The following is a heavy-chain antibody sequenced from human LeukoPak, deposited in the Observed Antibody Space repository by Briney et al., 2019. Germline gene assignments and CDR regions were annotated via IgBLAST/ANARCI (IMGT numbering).Heavy chain of an antibody. V-gene: IGHV3-11*01. D-gene: IGHD2-15*01. Sequence: GGSLRLSCAASGFTFSDYYMSWIRQAPGKGLEWVSYISSSGSTIYYADSVKGRFTISRDNAKNSLYLQMNSLRAEDTAVYYCARDMARYSLARCDYWGQGTLVTVSS. J-gene: IGHJ4*02. CDR1: GFTFSDYY. CDR2: ISSSGSTI. CDR3: ARDMARYSLARCDY.